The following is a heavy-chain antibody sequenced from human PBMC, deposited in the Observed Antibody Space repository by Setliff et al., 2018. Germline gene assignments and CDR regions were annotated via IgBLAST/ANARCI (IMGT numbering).Heavy chain of an antibody. CDR1: GFTLRNSG. V-gene: IGHV3-30*03. Sequence: GGSLRLSCAASGFTLRNSGMHWVRQAPGRGLEWVTFISYDGFKIYYAESVKGRFTISRDISTNTLFLEIDSLRSEDAAMYYCARDQFRNSGGLYCWGQGTLVTVSS. CDR3: ARDQFRNSGGLYC. CDR2: ISYDGFKI. D-gene: IGHD1-7*01. J-gene: IGHJ4*02.